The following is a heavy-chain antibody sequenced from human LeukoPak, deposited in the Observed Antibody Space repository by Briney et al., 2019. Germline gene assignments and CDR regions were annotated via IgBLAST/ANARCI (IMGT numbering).Heavy chain of an antibody. CDR3: ASCKDGYNYFGY. J-gene: IGHJ4*02. Sequence: RQAPXXXXXWVSAIYSGGSTYYADSVKGRFTISRDNSKNTLYLQMNSLRAEDTAVYYCASCKDGYNYFGYWGQGTLVTVSS. D-gene: IGHD5-24*01. CDR2: IYSGGST. V-gene: IGHV3-53*01.